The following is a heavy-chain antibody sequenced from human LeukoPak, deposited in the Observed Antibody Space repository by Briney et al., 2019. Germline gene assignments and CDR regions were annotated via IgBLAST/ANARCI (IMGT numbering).Heavy chain of an antibody. D-gene: IGHD3-10*01. CDR2: IYTSGST. CDR1: GFSVSSAY. J-gene: IGHJ5*02. CDR3: TRDRAGTQSWVEFDL. Sequence: GGSLRLTCAASGFSVSSAYMSWVRQAPGKGLEWVSLIYTSGSTFYADSVMGRFTISRDNSKNTLFLQMNSLRAEDSAVYYCTRDRAGTQSWVEFDLWGQGTLVTVSS. V-gene: IGHV3-66*03.